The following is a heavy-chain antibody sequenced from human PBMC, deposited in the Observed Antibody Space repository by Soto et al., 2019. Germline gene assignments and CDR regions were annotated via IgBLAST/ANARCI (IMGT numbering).Heavy chain of an antibody. Sequence: XGSLRLSCAASGFTFSDYYMGWLRQPPGKGLEWVSYISKSGSIIHFADSVKGRFAISRDNAKNTLYLQMSSLRAEDTALYYCARDLSPYSDYYDESTSETWFDPWGQGTLVTVAS. CDR1: GFTFSDYY. CDR2: ISKSGSII. D-gene: IGHD3-16*01. V-gene: IGHV3-11*01. CDR3: ARDLSPYSDYYDESTSETWFDP. J-gene: IGHJ5*02.